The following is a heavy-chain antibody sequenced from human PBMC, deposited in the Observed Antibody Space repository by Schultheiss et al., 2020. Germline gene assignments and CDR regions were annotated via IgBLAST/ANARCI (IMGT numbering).Heavy chain of an antibody. CDR1: GGSISSYY. CDR3: ARCWPGELRFLEWSWFDP. V-gene: IGHV4-59*01. D-gene: IGHD3-3*01. J-gene: IGHJ5*02. Sequence: SETLSLTCTVSGGSISSYYWSWIRQPPGKGLEWIGYIYYSGSTNYNPSLKSRVTISVDTSKNQFYLKLSSVTAADTAVYYCARCWPGELRFLEWSWFDPWGQETLVTVSS. CDR2: IYYSGST.